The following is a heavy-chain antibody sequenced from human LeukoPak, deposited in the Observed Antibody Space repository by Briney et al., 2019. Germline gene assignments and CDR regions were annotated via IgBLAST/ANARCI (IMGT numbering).Heavy chain of an antibody. CDR3: ARVSGLSGSGAYFFNY. D-gene: IGHD3-10*01. Sequence: ASVKVSCKASGYTFTSYYIHWVRQAPGQGLEWMGVINPGGDSTYYAQRFQGRVTMTRDTSTGTVSMELTSLRSEDTAVYYCARVSGLSGSGAYFFNYWGQGSLVTVSS. CDR2: INPGGDST. V-gene: IGHV1-46*01. J-gene: IGHJ4*02. CDR1: GYTFTSYY.